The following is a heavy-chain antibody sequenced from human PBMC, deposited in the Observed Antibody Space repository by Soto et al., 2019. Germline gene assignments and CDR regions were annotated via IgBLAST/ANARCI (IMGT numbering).Heavy chain of an antibody. J-gene: IGHJ6*02. Sequence: SETLSLTCAVYGGSFSGYYWSWIRQPPGKGLEWIGEINHSGSTNYNPSLKSRVTISVDTSKNQFSLKLSSVTAADTAVYYCASIGATIGHYYYCMDGWGQGITVTVSS. CDR1: GGSFSGYY. CDR3: ASIGATIGHYYYCMDG. D-gene: IGHD5-12*01. V-gene: IGHV4-34*01. CDR2: INHSGST.